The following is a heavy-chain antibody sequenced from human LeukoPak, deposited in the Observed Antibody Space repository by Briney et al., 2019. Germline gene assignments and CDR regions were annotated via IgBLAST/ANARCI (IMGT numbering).Heavy chain of an antibody. CDR2: IKQDGSDK. CDR1: GFALSSYW. J-gene: IGHJ6*03. CDR3: ARNLGYCRTASCHHMDV. V-gene: IGHV3-7*01. D-gene: IGHD2-2*01. Sequence: GGSLRLPCAASGFALSSYWMSWVRQAPGKGLEWVANIKQDGSDKYYVDSVKGRFTISRDNAKNSLYLQMNSLRAEDTAVYYCARNLGYCRTASCHHMDVWGKGTTVTVSS.